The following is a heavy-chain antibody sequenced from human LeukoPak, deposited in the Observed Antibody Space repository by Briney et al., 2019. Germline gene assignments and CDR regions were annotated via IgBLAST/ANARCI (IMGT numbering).Heavy chain of an antibody. CDR3: ARDMAYSSSWYRAFDI. D-gene: IGHD6-13*01. Sequence: GGCLRLSCAASGFTFSSYSMNWVRQAPGKGLEWVSFISSSSSYIYYADSVKGRFTISRDNAKNSLYLQMNSLRAEDTAVYYRARDMAYSSSWYRAFDIWGQGTMVTVSS. CDR2: ISSSSSYI. V-gene: IGHV3-21*01. J-gene: IGHJ3*02. CDR1: GFTFSSYS.